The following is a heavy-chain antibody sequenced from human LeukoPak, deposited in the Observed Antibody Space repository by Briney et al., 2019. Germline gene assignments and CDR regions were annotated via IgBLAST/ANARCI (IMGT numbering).Heavy chain of an antibody. D-gene: IGHD6-19*01. CDR3: AGGGDSGWAIDN. CDR2: IKQDGSEK. J-gene: IGHJ4*02. CDR1: GFTFSSYW. Sequence: PGGSLRLSCAASGFTFSSYWMSWVRQAPGKGLEWVANIKQDGSEKYYVDSVKGRFTISRDNAKNSLYLQIHSLKDEDTGLYYCAGGGDSGWAIDNWGQGTLVIVSS. V-gene: IGHV3-7*04.